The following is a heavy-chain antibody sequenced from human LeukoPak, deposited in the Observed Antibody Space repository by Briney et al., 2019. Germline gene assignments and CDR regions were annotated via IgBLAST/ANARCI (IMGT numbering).Heavy chain of an antibody. CDR3: ARGPPPRPNCSGGSCYFWRPFDY. V-gene: IGHV3-48*03. D-gene: IGHD2-15*01. CDR1: GFTFSSYE. CDR2: ISSSGSTI. Sequence: GGSLRLSCAASGFTFSSYEMNWVRQAPGKGLEWVSYISSSGSTIYYADSVKGRFTISRDNAKNSLYLQMNSLRAEDTAVYYCARGPPPRPNCSGGSCYFWRPFDYWGQGTLVTVSS. J-gene: IGHJ4*02.